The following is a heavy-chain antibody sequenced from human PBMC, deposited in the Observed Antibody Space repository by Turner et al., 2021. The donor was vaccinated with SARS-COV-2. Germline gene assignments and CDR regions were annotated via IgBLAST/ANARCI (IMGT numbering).Heavy chain of an antibody. CDR3: AKDWSGSYFYFDY. CDR1: GFRFDSYA. D-gene: IGHD1-26*01. V-gene: IGHV3-23*01. J-gene: IGHJ4*02. Sequence: EVQLLESGGGLVQPVGSLRLSCAASGFRFDSYAMTWVRQAPGKGLEWVSTINGRGGRTYYADSVKGRFTISRDNSKNTLYLQMNSLRAEYTATLYCAKDWSGSYFYFDYWGQGTLVTVSS. CDR2: INGRGGRT.